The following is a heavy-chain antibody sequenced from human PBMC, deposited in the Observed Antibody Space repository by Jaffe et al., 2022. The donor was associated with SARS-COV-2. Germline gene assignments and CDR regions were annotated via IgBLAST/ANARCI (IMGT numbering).Heavy chain of an antibody. V-gene: IGHV4-59*01. Sequence: QVQLQESGPGLVKPSETLSLTCTVSGGSISSYYWSWIRQPPGKGLEWIGYIYYSGSTNYNPSLKSRVTISVDTSKNQFSLKLSSVTAADTAVYYCARGSFIAVAERYFDLWGRGTLVTVSS. CDR3: ARGSFIAVAERYFDL. D-gene: IGHD6-19*01. CDR1: GGSISSYY. CDR2: IYYSGST. J-gene: IGHJ2*01.